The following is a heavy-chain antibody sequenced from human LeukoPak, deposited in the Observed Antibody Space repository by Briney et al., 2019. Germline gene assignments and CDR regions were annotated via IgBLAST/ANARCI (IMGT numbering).Heavy chain of an antibody. D-gene: IGHD3-10*01. Sequence: GGSLQISCQGIGYTFTNYWIGGARRLPGKGLEGMGIIYPGDSDTRYSPSFQGQVTISADKSTNTAYLQWSSLRASDTAMYYCARPLTILRGVVTSSDYWGQGTLVTVSS. CDR2: IYPGDSDT. CDR3: ARPLTILRGVVTSSDY. J-gene: IGHJ4*02. CDR1: GYTFTNYW. V-gene: IGHV5-51*01.